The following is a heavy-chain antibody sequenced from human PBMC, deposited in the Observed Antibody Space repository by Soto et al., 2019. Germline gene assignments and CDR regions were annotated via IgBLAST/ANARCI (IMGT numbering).Heavy chain of an antibody. CDR1: GGSISSYY. CDR3: ASAERIYGSGRFDY. CDR2: IYYSGST. V-gene: IGHV4-59*08. D-gene: IGHD3-10*01. J-gene: IGHJ4*02. Sequence: SETLSLTCTVSGGSISSYYWSWIRQPPGKGLEWIGYIYYSGSTNYNPSLKSRVTISVDTSKNQFSLKLSPVTAADTAVYYCASAERIYGSGRFDYWGQGTLVTVSS.